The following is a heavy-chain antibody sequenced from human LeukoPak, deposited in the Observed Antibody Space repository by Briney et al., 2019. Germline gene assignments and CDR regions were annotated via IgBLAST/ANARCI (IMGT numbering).Heavy chain of an antibody. V-gene: IGHV4-59*01. Sequence: SETLSLTCTVSGGSISSYYWSWIRQPPGKGLEWIGYIYYSGSTNYNPSLKSRVTISVGTSKNQFSLKLSSVTAADTAVYYCARETVAGTFDYWGQGTLVTVSS. CDR3: ARETVAGTFDY. D-gene: IGHD6-19*01. CDR2: IYYSGST. J-gene: IGHJ4*02. CDR1: GGSISSYY.